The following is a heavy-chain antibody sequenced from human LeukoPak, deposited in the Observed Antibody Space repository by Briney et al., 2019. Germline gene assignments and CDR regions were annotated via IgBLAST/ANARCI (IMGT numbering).Heavy chain of an antibody. CDR2: IYHSGAT. D-gene: IGHD3-22*01. CDR1: GHSIINSFY. V-gene: IGHV4-38-2*02. Sequence: PSETLSLTCTVSGHSIINSFYWGWMRQPPGRGLEWIGSIYHSGATYYNPPLKNRVTVSLDTSNNQLSLRLNSVTAADTAVYYCARAADSSAFSSFQHWGQGTLVTVSS. J-gene: IGHJ1*01. CDR3: ARAADSSAFSSFQH.